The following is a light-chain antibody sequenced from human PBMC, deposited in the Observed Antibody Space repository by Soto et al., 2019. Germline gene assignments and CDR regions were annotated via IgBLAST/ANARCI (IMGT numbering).Light chain of an antibody. Sequence: EIVLTQSPATLSLSPGERATLSCRASQSVYSYLTWYQQKPGQAPRLLIYDASNRATGIPARFSGSGSGTDFTLTISSLEPEDFAVYYCQERSDWRTFGQGTKVDIK. J-gene: IGKJ1*01. V-gene: IGKV3-11*01. CDR3: QERSDWRT. CDR2: DAS. CDR1: QSVYSY.